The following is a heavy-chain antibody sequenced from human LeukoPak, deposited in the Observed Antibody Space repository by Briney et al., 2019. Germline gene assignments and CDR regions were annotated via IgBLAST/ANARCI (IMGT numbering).Heavy chain of an antibody. V-gene: IGHV3-33*01. D-gene: IGHD3-10*01. Sequence: HPGRSLRLSCAASGFTFSSYGMHWVRQAPGMGLEWVAVIWYDGSNKYYADSVKGRFTISRDNSKNTLYLQMNSLRAEDTAVYYCARHHFSYYYGSGTYFDYWGQGTLVTVSS. CDR3: ARHHFSYYYGSGTYFDY. CDR1: GFTFSSYG. CDR2: IWYDGSNK. J-gene: IGHJ4*02.